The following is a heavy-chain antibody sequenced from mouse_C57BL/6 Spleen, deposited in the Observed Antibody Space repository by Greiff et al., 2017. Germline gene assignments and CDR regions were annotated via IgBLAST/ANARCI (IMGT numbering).Heavy chain of an antibody. V-gene: IGHV1-76*01. CDR1: GYTFTDYY. CDR3: AREGIYYAMDY. CDR2: IYPGSGNT. Sequence: VKLQESGAELVRPGASVKLSCKASGYTFTDYYINWVKQRPGQGLEWIARIYPGSGNTYYNEKFKGKATLTAEKSSSTAYMQLSSLTSEDSAVYFCAREGIYYAMDYWGQGTSVTVSS. J-gene: IGHJ4*01.